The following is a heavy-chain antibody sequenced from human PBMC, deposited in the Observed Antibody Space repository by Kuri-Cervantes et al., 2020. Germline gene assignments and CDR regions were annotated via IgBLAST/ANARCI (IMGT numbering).Heavy chain of an antibody. J-gene: IGHJ5*02. D-gene: IGHD4-17*01. V-gene: IGHV3-15*01. CDR1: GFTFSNAW. Sequence: GESLKISCVASGFTFSNAWMSWVRQAPGKGLEWVGRIKSKTDGGTTDYAAPVKGRFTISRDDSKNTLYLQMNSLKTEDTAVYYCTTELKGPAYGDYKNINGWNWFDPWGQGTLVTVSS. CDR2: IKSKTDGGTT. CDR3: TTELKGPAYGDYKNINGWNWFDP.